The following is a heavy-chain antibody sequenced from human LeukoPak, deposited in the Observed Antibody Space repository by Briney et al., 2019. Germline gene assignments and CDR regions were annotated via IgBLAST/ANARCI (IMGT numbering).Heavy chain of an antibody. CDR3: AKQLEMATKPHYGLDV. CDR1: GFTFSSYA. CDR2: IGGSGGSA. Sequence: PGGSLRLSCAASGFTFSSYAMSWVRQAPVKGLEWVSTIGGSGGSAYYADSVKGRFTISRDNSTNTLYLQMNILRAEDRAVYYCAKQLEMATKPHYGLDVWGQGTTVTVSS. J-gene: IGHJ6*02. V-gene: IGHV3-23*01. D-gene: IGHD5-24*01.